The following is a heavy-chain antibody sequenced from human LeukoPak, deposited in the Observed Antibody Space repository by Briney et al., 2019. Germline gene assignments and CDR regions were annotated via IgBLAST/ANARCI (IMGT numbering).Heavy chain of an antibody. CDR2: ISGSGGST. CDR1: GFTFSSYA. V-gene: IGHV3-23*01. D-gene: IGHD4-17*01. J-gene: IGHJ4*02. Sequence: GGSLRLSCAASGFTFSSYAISWVRQAPGKGLEWVSAISGSGGSTYYADSVKGRLTISRDNSKNTLYLQMNRLRAEDTAVYYCARGRTTVITYYFDYWGQGTLVTVSP. CDR3: ARGRTTVITYYFDY.